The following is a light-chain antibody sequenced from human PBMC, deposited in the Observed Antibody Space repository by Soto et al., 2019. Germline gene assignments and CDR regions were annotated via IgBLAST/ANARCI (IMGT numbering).Light chain of an antibody. CDR2: AAS. J-gene: IGKJ2*01. V-gene: IGKV1-39*01. Sequence: DIQLTQSPSSLSASVGDRVTITCRASQSISTYLTWYQQKPGKAPIILIYAASSLLSGVPSRFSGSGYGTDFTLTISSLEIEDFATYYCQHSYSAPYTFGRGTKLEIK. CDR3: QHSYSAPYT. CDR1: QSISTY.